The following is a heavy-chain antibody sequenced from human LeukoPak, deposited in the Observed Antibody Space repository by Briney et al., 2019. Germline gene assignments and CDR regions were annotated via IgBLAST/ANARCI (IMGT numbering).Heavy chain of an antibody. Sequence: PGGSLRLSCAASGFTVSSNYMSWVRQAPGKGLEWVAVISYDGSNKYYADSVKGRFTISRDNSKNTLYLQMNSLRAEDTAVYYCARGGPWFVVVPAAPEGYWGQGTLVTVSS. V-gene: IGHV3-30*03. CDR2: ISYDGSNK. CDR3: ARGGPWFVVVPAAPEGY. J-gene: IGHJ4*02. D-gene: IGHD2-2*01. CDR1: GFTVSSNY.